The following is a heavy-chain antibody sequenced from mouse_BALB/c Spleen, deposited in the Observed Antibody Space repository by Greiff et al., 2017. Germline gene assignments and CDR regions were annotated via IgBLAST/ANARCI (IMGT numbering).Heavy chain of an antibody. D-gene: IGHD2-4*01. Sequence: EVQRVESGGGLVQPGGSLKLSCAASGFTFSSYTMSWVRQTPEKRLEWVAYISNGGGSTYYPDTVKGRLTISRDNAKNTLYLQMSSLKSEDTAMYYCARRDDYVSLAYWGQGTLVTVSA. CDR3: ARRDDYVSLAY. V-gene: IGHV5-12-2*01. J-gene: IGHJ3*01. CDR2: ISNGGGST. CDR1: GFTFSSYT.